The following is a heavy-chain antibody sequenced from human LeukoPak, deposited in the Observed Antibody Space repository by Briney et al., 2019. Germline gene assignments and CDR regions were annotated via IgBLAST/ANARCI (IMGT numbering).Heavy chain of an antibody. CDR3: ARDRPGTVTTGYFDY. J-gene: IGHJ4*02. V-gene: IGHV3-33*01. D-gene: IGHD4-17*01. Sequence: GRSLRLSCAASGVTFSSYGMHWVRQAPGKGLEWVAVIWYDGSNKYYADSVKGRFTISRDNSKNTLYLQMNSLRAEDTAVYYCARDRPGTVTTGYFDYWGQGTLVTVSS. CDR1: GVTFSSYG. CDR2: IWYDGSNK.